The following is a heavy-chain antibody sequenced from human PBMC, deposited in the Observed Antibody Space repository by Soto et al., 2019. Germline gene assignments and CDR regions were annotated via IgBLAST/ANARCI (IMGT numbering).Heavy chain of an antibody. CDR1: GDSVTSGSYY. Sequence: SETLSLTCIVSGDSVTSGSYYWTWLRQPPGKGLQWIGYVFHTGNTNYNPSLKSRVTISEDASKNQFSLKLSSVTAADTAVYYCARDQVRGVGDAFDIWGQGTMVTVSS. CDR2: VFHTGNT. D-gene: IGHD3-10*01. V-gene: IGHV4-61*01. CDR3: ARDQVRGVGDAFDI. J-gene: IGHJ3*02.